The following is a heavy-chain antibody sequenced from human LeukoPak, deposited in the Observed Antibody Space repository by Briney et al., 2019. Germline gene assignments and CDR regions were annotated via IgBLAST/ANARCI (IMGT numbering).Heavy chain of an antibody. Sequence: SETLSLTCTVSGGSLSSYYWSWIRQPAGKGLEWIGRIYTSGSTNYNPSLKSRVTMSVDTSKNQFSLKLSSVTAADTAVYYCARDKSRTYGSADAFDIWGQGTMVTVSS. J-gene: IGHJ3*02. CDR2: IYTSGST. CDR3: ARDKSRTYGSADAFDI. D-gene: IGHD3-10*01. CDR1: GGSLSSYY. V-gene: IGHV4-4*07.